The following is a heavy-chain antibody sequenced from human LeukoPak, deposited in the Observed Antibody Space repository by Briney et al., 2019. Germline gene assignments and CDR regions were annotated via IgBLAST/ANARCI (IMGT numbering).Heavy chain of an antibody. CDR2: IIPILGIA. CDR1: GGTFSSYT. V-gene: IGHV1-69*02. Sequence: ASVKVSCKASGGTFSSYTISWVRQAPGQGLEWMGMIIPILGIANYAQKFQGRVTITADKSTSTAYMELSSLRSEDTAVYYCASTFSYDSSGYRPFDPWGQGTLVTVSS. D-gene: IGHD3-22*01. CDR3: ASTFSYDSSGYRPFDP. J-gene: IGHJ5*02.